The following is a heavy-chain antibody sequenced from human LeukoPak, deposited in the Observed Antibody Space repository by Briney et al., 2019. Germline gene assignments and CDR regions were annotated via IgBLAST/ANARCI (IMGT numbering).Heavy chain of an antibody. CDR1: GFSFSDYA. CDR3: AKGAYDYVELGYFDY. D-gene: IGHD5-12*01. J-gene: IGHJ4*02. CDR2: IVSSSGST. Sequence: GGSLRLSCAASGFSFSDYAMSWVRQAPGKGLEWVSLIVSSSGSTFYADSVKGRFTISRDNSKNTLYLQMNSLRAEDTAVYYCAKGAYDYVELGYFDYWGQGTLVTVSS. V-gene: IGHV3-23*01.